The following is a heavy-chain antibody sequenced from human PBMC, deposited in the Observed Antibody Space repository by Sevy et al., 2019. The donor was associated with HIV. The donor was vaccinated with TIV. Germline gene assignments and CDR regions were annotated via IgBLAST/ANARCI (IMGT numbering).Heavy chain of an antibody. Sequence: GGSLRLSCVASGFTLNSYAISWVRQAPGKGLEWISDISGTGARTNYPDSVVGRFTISRDNSKNTLYLQMNSLRAEDTAIYYCARDGYNWIPFDRWGQGTLVTVSS. CDR1: GFTLNSYA. V-gene: IGHV3-23*01. CDR3: ARDGYNWIPFDR. D-gene: IGHD1-20*01. J-gene: IGHJ5*02. CDR2: ISGTGART.